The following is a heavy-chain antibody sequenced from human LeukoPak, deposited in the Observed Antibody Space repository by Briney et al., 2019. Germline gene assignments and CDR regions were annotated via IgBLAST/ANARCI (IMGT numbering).Heavy chain of an antibody. Sequence: PSETLSLTCTVSGGSISSGSYYWSWIRQPAGKGLEWTGRIYTSGSTNYNPSLKSRVTISVDTSKNQFSLKLSSVTAADTAVYYCASESRDGSGYNWFDPWGQGTLVTVSS. J-gene: IGHJ5*02. CDR2: IYTSGST. CDR3: ASESRDGSGYNWFDP. CDR1: GGSISSGSYY. V-gene: IGHV4-61*02. D-gene: IGHD3-10*01.